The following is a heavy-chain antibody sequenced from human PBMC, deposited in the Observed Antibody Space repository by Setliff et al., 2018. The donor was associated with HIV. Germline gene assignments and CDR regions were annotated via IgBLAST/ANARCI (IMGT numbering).Heavy chain of an antibody. J-gene: IGHJ4*02. CDR3: VRWGLPYGIDA. Sequence: AGGSLRLSCAASGFTFSDYYMSWIRQAPGKGLEWISYISRGGSKVYYADSVKGRFIMSRDNAKNSLYLQMHSLRAEDTAVYYCVRWGLPYGIDAWGQGTLVTVSS. CDR1: GFTFSDYY. CDR2: ISRGGSKV. V-gene: IGHV3-11*04. D-gene: IGHD3-16*01.